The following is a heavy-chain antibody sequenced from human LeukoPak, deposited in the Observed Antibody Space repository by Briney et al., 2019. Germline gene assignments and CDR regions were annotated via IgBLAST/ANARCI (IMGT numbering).Heavy chain of an antibody. Sequence: GGSLRLSCAASGFTFSSYGMHWVRQAPGKGLEWVAFIRYDGSNKYYADSVKGRFTISRDNSKNTLYLQMNSLRAEDTAVYYCAPNIVVATAEPHYFDYWGQGTLVTVSS. CDR1: GFTFSSYG. D-gene: IGHD2-21*02. CDR3: APNIVVATAEPHYFDY. V-gene: IGHV3-30*02. CDR2: IRYDGSNK. J-gene: IGHJ4*02.